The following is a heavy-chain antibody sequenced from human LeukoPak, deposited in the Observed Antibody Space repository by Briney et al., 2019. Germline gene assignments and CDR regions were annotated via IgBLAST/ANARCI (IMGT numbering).Heavy chain of an antibody. CDR1: GGSISSYY. J-gene: IGHJ6*03. V-gene: IGHV4-59*01. Sequence: SETLSLTCTVSGGSISSYYWSWIRQPPGKGLEWIGYIYYSGSTNYNPSLKSRVTISVDTSKNQFSLKLSSVTAADTAVYYCARGLHYYGSGSYYNPNYYMDVWGKGTTVTISS. CDR2: IYYSGST. D-gene: IGHD3-10*01. CDR3: ARGLHYYGSGSYYNPNYYMDV.